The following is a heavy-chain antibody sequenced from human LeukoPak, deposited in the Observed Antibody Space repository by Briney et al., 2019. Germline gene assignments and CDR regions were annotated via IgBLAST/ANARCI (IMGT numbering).Heavy chain of an antibody. CDR2: ISAYNGNT. CDR3: ARGGYYYGSGSYYYFDY. CDR1: GYTFTSYG. V-gene: IGHV1-18*01. Sequence: GASVKVSCKASGYTFTSYGIGWVRQAPGQGLEWMGWISAYNGNTNYAQKLQGRVTMTTDTSTSTAYMELRSLRSDDTAVYYCARGGYYYGSGSYYYFDYWGQGTLVTVSS. J-gene: IGHJ4*02. D-gene: IGHD3-10*01.